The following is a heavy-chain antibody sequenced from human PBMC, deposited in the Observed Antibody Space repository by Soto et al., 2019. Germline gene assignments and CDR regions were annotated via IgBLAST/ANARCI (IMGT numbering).Heavy chain of an antibody. CDR2: ISSSGGTI. CDR3: ARLSVRYCSGGSCSQLDY. V-gene: IGHV3-48*02. J-gene: IGHJ4*02. Sequence: EVQLVGSGGGLVQPGGSVRLSCAASGFTFSTYSMNWVRQAPGKGLEWVSFISSSGGTIYFSDSVKGRFTISRDNAKNSLYLQMNSLGDEDTAVYYCARLSVRYCSGGSCSQLDYWGQGTLVTVSS. D-gene: IGHD2-15*01. CDR1: GFTFSTYS.